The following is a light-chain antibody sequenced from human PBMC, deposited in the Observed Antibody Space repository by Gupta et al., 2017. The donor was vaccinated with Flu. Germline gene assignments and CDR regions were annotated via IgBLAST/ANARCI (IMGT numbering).Light chain of an antibody. Sequence: SPSTLSASVGDRVTSTCRASQNIDFWLAWYQVKPGQVPKLMIYKTSKGESGVTSRFSGSGSGTEFTLTSSSRQTDDFENYYCQRHDSLWTFGQGTRVEIK. CDR2: KTS. CDR1: QNIDFW. CDR3: QRHDSLWT. J-gene: IGKJ1*01. V-gene: IGKV1-5*03.